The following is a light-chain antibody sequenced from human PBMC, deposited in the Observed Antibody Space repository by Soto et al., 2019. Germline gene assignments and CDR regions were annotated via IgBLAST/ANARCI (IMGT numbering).Light chain of an antibody. CDR1: QSVSSN. V-gene: IGKV3-20*01. CDR3: QQYGSSPRT. CDR2: GTS. Sequence: ELVLTQSPATLSLSPGERAARSDRASQSVSSNLAWYQQKPGQAPRLLIYGTSTRATGIPDRFSGSGSGTDFSLTISSLEPGDLAVYYCQQYGSSPRTFGQGTKVDIK. J-gene: IGKJ1*01.